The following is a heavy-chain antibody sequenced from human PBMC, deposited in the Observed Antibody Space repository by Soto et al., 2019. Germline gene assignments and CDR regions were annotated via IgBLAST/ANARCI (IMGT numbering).Heavy chain of an antibody. CDR3: ARDLIGGYDDSLTPALFDY. J-gene: IGHJ4*02. V-gene: IGHV3-30-3*01. Sequence: QVQLVESGGGVVQPGRSLRLSCAASGFTFSSYAMHWVRQAPGKGLEWVAVISYDGSNKYYADSVKGRFTISRDKSKNSLYLQMNSVRAEDTAVYYCARDLIGGYDDSLTPALFDYWGQGTLVTVSS. CDR2: ISYDGSNK. CDR1: GFTFSSYA. D-gene: IGHD5-12*01.